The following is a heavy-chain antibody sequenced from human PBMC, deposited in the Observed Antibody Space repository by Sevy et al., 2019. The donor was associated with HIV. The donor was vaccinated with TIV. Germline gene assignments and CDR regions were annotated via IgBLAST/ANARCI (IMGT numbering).Heavy chain of an antibody. V-gene: IGHV3-7*03. Sequence: GGSLRLSCAASGFTFSSYWMSWVRQAPGKGLEWVANIKQDGSEKYYVDSVKGRSTISRDNAKNSLYLQMNSLRAEDTAVYYCARAETHIVVVPAAKSPLYYYYYMDVWGKGTTVTVSS. J-gene: IGHJ6*03. CDR2: IKQDGSEK. D-gene: IGHD2-2*01. CDR3: ARAETHIVVVPAAKSPLYYYYYMDV. CDR1: GFTFSSYW.